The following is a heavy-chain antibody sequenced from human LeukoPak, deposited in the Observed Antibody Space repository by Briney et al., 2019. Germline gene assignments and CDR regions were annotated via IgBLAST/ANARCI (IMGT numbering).Heavy chain of an antibody. CDR2: INYSGST. Sequence: SETLSLTCTVSGASISSYYWSWIRQPPGKGLEWIGYINYSGSTNYSPSLKSRVTISGDTSKNQSSLKVNSVTAADTAVYYRAKGTSRYNFGPFDYWGLGTLVTVSS. CDR3: AKGTSRYNFGPFDY. CDR1: GASISSYY. D-gene: IGHD5-18*01. V-gene: IGHV4-59*01. J-gene: IGHJ4*02.